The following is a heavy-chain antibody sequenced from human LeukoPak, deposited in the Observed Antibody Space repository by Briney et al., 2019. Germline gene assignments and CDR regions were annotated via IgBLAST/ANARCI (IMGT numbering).Heavy chain of an antibody. Sequence: TSGGSLRLSRAASGFSFGDDFMTWIRQAPGKGLEWISFISHSGMTIYYADSVRHRFTISRDNAKNSLFLQMNNLRAEDTAVYHCARGRTGHQSYYYYYMDVWAKGTTVIVSS. V-gene: IGHV3-11*01. CDR1: GFSFGDDF. D-gene: IGHD3/OR15-3a*01. CDR3: ARGRTGHQSYYYYYMDV. CDR2: ISHSGMTI. J-gene: IGHJ6*03.